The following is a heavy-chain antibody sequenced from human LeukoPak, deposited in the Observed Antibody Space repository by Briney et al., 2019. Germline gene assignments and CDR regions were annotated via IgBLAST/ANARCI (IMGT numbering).Heavy chain of an antibody. CDR1: VGSFSGYY. D-gene: IGHD5-24*01. V-gene: IGHV4-34*01. Sequence: SETLSLTCAVFVGSFSGYYWTWIRQPPGKGLEWIGEINHSGSTSYNPSLKSRVTISVDTSKNQFSLKLSSVTAADTAVYYCARGRRDGYSGPWYFDLWGRGTLVTVSS. CDR2: INHSGST. J-gene: IGHJ2*01. CDR3: ARGRRDGYSGPWYFDL.